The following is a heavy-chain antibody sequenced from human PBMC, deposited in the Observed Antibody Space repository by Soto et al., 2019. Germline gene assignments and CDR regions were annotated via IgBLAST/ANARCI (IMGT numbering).Heavy chain of an antibody. J-gene: IGHJ4*02. Sequence: GASVKVSCKASGFTALSYAFHWVRQAPGQGPEWLEWLNGGVDGTSYSQRFQGRVTISRDTSTNTVYLEVTSLTSEDTAVYYCAREVKGVTSFDYWGQGTLVTVS. CDR1: GFTALSYA. V-gene: IGHV1-3*01. CDR2: LNGGVDGT. CDR3: AREVKGVTSFDY. D-gene: IGHD3-10*01.